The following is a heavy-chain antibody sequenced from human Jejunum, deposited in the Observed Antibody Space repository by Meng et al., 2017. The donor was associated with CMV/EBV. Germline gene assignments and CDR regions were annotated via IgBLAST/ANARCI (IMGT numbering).Heavy chain of an antibody. Sequence: SGYFFSNYYIHWVRQAPGQRPEWMGIINPAGGSTSYALKFHGRVAVTRDTSTATVYLTLSDLQSVDTAIYYCARATYTSSWSEAGFEYWGQGTLVTVSS. CDR1: GYFFSNYY. V-gene: IGHV1-46*01. D-gene: IGHD2-2*01. CDR2: INPAGGST. CDR3: ARATYTSSWSEAGFEY. J-gene: IGHJ4*02.